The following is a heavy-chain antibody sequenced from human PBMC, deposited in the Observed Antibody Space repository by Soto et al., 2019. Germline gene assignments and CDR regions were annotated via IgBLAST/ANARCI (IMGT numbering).Heavy chain of an antibody. CDR3: GRDLGSAVFDI. CDR1: GGSISSYY. J-gene: IGHJ3*02. D-gene: IGHD1-26*01. Sequence: SETLSLTCTVSGGSISSYYWSWIRQPPGKGQEYNGYIYYSGSTNYNPYIKSRVTISIDTSKNQYSLKLSTVTDADTDVYYCGRDLGSAVFDIWGQGTLVTVSS. V-gene: IGHV4-59*01. CDR2: IYYSGST.